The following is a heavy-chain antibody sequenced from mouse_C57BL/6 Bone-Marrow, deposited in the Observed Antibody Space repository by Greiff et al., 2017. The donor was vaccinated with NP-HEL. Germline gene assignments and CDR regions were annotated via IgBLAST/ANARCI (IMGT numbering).Heavy chain of an antibody. J-gene: IGHJ2*01. V-gene: IGHV1-54*01. CDR3: ARNRITTVVADFDY. CDR1: GYAFTNYL. CDR2: INPGSGGT. Sequence: VQRVESGAELVRPGTSVKVSCKASGYAFTNYLIEWVKQRPGQGLEWIGVINPGSGGTNYNEKFKGKATLTADKSSSTAYMQLSSLTSEDSAVYFCARNRITTVVADFDYWGQGTTLTVSS. D-gene: IGHD1-1*01.